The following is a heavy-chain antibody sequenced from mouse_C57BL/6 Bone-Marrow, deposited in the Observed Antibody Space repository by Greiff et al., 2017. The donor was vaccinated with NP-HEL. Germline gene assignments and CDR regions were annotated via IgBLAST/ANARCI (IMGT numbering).Heavy chain of an antibody. CDR1: GFTFSSYA. CDR2: ISSGGDYI. Sequence: EVKLVESGEGLVKPGGSLKLSCAASGFTFSSYAMSWVRQTPEKRLEWVAYISSGGDYIYYADTVKGRFTISRDNARNTLYLQMSSLKSEDTAMYYCTREKGSYAYYAMDYWGQGTSVTVSS. D-gene: IGHD1-1*01. J-gene: IGHJ4*01. V-gene: IGHV5-9-1*02. CDR3: TREKGSYAYYAMDY.